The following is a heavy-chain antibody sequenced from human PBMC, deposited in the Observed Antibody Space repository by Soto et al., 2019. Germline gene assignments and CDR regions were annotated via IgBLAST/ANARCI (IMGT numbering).Heavy chain of an antibody. CDR2: ISGSGGST. J-gene: IGHJ2*01. CDR1: GFTFSSYA. V-gene: IGHV3-23*01. Sequence: GGSLRLSCAASGFTFSSYAMSWVRQAPGKGLEWVSAISGSGGSTYYADSVKGRFTISRDNSKNTLYLQMNSLRAEDTAVYYCAKVNSSSWYIFWYFDLWGRGTLVTVSS. D-gene: IGHD6-13*01. CDR3: AKVNSSSWYIFWYFDL.